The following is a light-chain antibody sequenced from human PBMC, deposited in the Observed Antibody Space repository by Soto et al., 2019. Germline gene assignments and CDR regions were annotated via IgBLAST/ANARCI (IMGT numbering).Light chain of an antibody. CDR3: QQYNKWYT. V-gene: IGKV3-15*01. CDR2: GAS. CDR1: QSVRSN. J-gene: IGKJ2*01. Sequence: EIVMTQSPATLSVSPGERATLSCRASQSVRSNLAWYQQKPGQAPRLLIYGASTRATGIPARFSGSGSGTDFTLTISSLQSEDFAVYYCQQYNKWYTFGQGTKVDTK.